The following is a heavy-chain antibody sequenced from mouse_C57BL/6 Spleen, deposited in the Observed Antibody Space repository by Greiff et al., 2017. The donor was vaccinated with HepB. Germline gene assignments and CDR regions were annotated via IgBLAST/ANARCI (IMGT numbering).Heavy chain of an antibody. Sequence: VQLQQSGAELARPGASVKLSCKASGYTFTSYGISWVKQRTGQGLEWIGEIYPRSGNTYYNEKFKGKATLTADKSSSTAYMELRSLTSEDSAVYFCASGGGYSFAYWGQGTLVTVSA. J-gene: IGHJ3*01. CDR1: GYTFTSYG. CDR2: IYPRSGNT. D-gene: IGHD2-3*01. V-gene: IGHV1-81*01. CDR3: ASGGGYSFAY.